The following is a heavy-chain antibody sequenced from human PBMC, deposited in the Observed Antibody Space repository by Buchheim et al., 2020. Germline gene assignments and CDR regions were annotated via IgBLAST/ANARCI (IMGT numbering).Heavy chain of an antibody. D-gene: IGHD4-23*01. CDR3: ARAPTVLMYYDS. Sequence: QVQLQESGPGLVKPSQTLSLTCTVSGGSMSSSGYSWTWFRQPAGKGLEWIGRIYASGSTNYNPSLKSRVTISVDTSKNQFSLMLSSVTAADTALYYCARAPTVLMYYDSWGQGTL. J-gene: IGHJ4*02. CDR2: IYASGST. CDR1: GGSMSSSGYS. V-gene: IGHV4-61*02.